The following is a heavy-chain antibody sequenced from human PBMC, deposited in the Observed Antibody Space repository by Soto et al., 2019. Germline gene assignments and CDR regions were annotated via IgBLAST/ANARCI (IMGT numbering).Heavy chain of an antibody. V-gene: IGHV3-7*04. Sequence: PGGSLRLSCAASGFTFSSYWMSWVRQAPGKGLEWVANIKQDGSEKYYVDSVKGRFTISRDNAKNSLYLQMNSLRAEDTAVYYCARGSGYSYDDAFDIWGQGTMVTVSS. D-gene: IGHD5-18*01. J-gene: IGHJ3*02. CDR1: GFTFSSYW. CDR3: ARGSGYSYDDAFDI. CDR2: IKQDGSEK.